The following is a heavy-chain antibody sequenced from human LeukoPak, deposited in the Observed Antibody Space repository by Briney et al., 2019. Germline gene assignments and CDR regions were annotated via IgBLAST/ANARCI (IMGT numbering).Heavy chain of an antibody. CDR3: ASAPRYSSSWPNNWFDP. V-gene: IGHV1-18*01. CDR2: ISAYNSNT. D-gene: IGHD6-13*01. J-gene: IGHJ5*02. Sequence: ASVKVSCKASGYTFTSYGINWVRQAPGQGLEWMGWISAYNSNTHYAQKLQGRVTITADESTSTAYMELSSLRSEDTAVYFCASAPRYSSSWPNNWFDPWGQGTLVTVSS. CDR1: GYTFTSYG.